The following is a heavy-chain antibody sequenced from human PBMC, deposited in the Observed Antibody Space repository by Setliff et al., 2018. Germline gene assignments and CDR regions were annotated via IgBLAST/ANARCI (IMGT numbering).Heavy chain of an antibody. Sequence: GGSLRLSCAASGFTFSSYSMNWVRQAPGKGLEWVSYISSSSSTIYYADSVKGRFTISRDNDKDSLYLQMNSLRAEDTAVYYCARGKGSAAAGTAYYYGMDVWGQGTTVTVSS. CDR1: GFTFSSYS. D-gene: IGHD6-13*01. V-gene: IGHV3-48*01. J-gene: IGHJ6*02. CDR3: ARGKGSAAAGTAYYYGMDV. CDR2: ISSSSSTI.